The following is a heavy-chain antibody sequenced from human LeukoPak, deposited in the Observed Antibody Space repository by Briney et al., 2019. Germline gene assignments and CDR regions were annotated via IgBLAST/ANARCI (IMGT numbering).Heavy chain of an antibody. CDR1: GYTFTGYY. J-gene: IGHJ6*03. D-gene: IGHD3-9*01. CDR3: ARSIRYFDWLDYYYYYYMDV. Sequence: AASVKVSCKASGYTFTGYYMHWVRQAPGQGLEWMGWINPNSGGTNYAQKFQGRVTMTRDTSISTAYMELSRLRSDDTAVYYCARSIRYFDWLDYYYYYYMDVWGKGTTVTVSS. CDR2: INPNSGGT. V-gene: IGHV1-2*02.